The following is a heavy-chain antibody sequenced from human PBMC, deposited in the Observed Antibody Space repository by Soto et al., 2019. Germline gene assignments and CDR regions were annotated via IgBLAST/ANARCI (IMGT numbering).Heavy chain of an antibody. D-gene: IGHD3-10*01. CDR3: AKGVRGVFYYYMDV. V-gene: IGHV3-23*01. J-gene: IGHJ6*03. CDR2: ISGSGGST. Sequence: GGSLRLSCAASGFTFSSYAMSWVRQAPGKGLEWVSAISGSGGSTYYADSVKGRFTISRDNSKNTLYLQMNSLRAEDTAVYYCAKGVRGVFYYYMDVWGKGTTVTVSS. CDR1: GFTFSSYA.